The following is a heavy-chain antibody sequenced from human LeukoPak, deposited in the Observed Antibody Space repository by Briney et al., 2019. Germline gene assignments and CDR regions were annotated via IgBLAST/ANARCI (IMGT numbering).Heavy chain of an antibody. D-gene: IGHD2-15*01. J-gene: IGHJ6*03. CDR2: ISSSSGYI. Sequence: PGGSLRLSCAASGFTFSYYSMNWVRQAPGKGLEWVSSISSSSGYIYYADSVKGRFTISRDNAKNSLYLQMNSLRAEDTAVYYCARVLRYCSGGNCYSGGLGYMDVWGKGTTVTISS. CDR1: GFTFSYYS. CDR3: ARVLRYCSGGNCYSGGLGYMDV. V-gene: IGHV3-21*04.